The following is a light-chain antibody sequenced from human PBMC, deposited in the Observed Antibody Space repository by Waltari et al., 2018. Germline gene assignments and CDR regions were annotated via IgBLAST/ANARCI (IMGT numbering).Light chain of an antibody. Sequence: QSALTQPPSASGPPGQSVTISCTGTSSDVGGYNYVSWYQQHPGKAPKLMIYEVSKRPSGVPDRFSGSKSGNTASLTVSGLQAEDEADYYCSSYAGSNNLFGGGTKLTVL. V-gene: IGLV2-8*01. CDR1: SSDVGGYNY. CDR2: EVS. J-gene: IGLJ2*01. CDR3: SSYAGSNNL.